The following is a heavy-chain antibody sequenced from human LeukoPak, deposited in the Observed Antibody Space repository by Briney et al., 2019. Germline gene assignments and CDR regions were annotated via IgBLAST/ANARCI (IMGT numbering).Heavy chain of an antibody. D-gene: IGHD5-18*01. CDR3: AKDWIQFNRVFDCFDS. Sequence: GGSLRLSGAASGFTFDDYGMSWVRQAPGKGLEWVATIGNTETFYADSVTGRFTISRDNSKNTVNLQMNRLRVEDTAIYYCAKDWIQFNRVFDCFDSWGQGTLVTVSS. CDR1: GFTFDDYG. V-gene: IGHV3-23*01. J-gene: IGHJ4*02. CDR2: IGNTET.